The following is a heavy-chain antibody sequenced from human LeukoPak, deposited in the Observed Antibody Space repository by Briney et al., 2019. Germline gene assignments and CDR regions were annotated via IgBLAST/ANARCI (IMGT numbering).Heavy chain of an antibody. J-gene: IGHJ4*02. CDR1: GGSISSHY. Sequence: PSETLSLTCTVSGGSISSHYWSWIRQPPGKGLEWIGYFHNSENTNYNPSLMSRVTISVDPSKNRFSLKLSSVTAADTAVYFCARGGLAIDSWGQGTLVTVSS. V-gene: IGHV4-59*11. D-gene: IGHD3-16*01. CDR2: FHNSENT. CDR3: ARGGLAIDS.